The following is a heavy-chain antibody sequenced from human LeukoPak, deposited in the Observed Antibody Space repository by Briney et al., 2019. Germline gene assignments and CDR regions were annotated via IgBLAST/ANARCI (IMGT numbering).Heavy chain of an antibody. CDR2: VNSNGRNT. V-gene: IGHV3-64*01. CDR3: VRDMTGTYYDT. CDR1: GFTFSTYA. D-gene: IGHD3-22*01. J-gene: IGHJ4*02. Sequence: GVSLRLSCAASGFTFSTYAMHWVRQAPGKGLEYVSAVNSNGRNTVYARSVKGRFTISSDNSKTTLYLQMGGLRAEDTALYYCVRDMTGTYYDTWGQGTLVT.